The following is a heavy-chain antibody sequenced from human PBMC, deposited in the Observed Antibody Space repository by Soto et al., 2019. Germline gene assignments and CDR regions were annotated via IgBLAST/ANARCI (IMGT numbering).Heavy chain of an antibody. V-gene: IGHV3-23*01. D-gene: IGHD3-9*01. CDR2: ISGSGGST. CDR1: GFTFSSYA. J-gene: IGHJ4*02. CDR3: AMQLRYFDWLPDY. Sequence: LRLSCAASGFTFSSYAMSWVRQAPGKGLEWVSAISGSGGSTYYADSVKGRFTISRDNSKNTLYLQMNSLRAEDTAVYYCAMQLRYFDWLPDYWGQGTLVTVSS.